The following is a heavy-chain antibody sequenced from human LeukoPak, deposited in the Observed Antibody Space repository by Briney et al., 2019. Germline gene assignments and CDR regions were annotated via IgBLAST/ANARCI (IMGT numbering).Heavy chain of an antibody. CDR2: TSSSSSYI. V-gene: IGHV3-21*04. CDR1: GFTFSSYS. Sequence: GGSLRLSCAASGFTFSSYSMNWVRQAPGKGLEWVSSTSSSSSYIYYSDSVKGRFTISRDNSNNTLFLHLNSLRGEDTAVYYCTRNSGWYGLSWGQGTLVTVSS. D-gene: IGHD6-19*01. J-gene: IGHJ1*01. CDR3: TRNSGWYGLS.